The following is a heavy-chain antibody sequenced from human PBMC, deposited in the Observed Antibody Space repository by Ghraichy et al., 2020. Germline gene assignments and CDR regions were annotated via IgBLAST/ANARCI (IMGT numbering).Heavy chain of an antibody. CDR2: INSDGSST. CDR1: GFTFSSYW. Sequence: GGSLRLSCAASGFTFSSYWMHWVRQAPGKGLVWVSRINSDGSSTSYADSVKGRFTISRDNAKNTLYLQMNSLRAEDTAVYYCARVSGIAAAGPFDYWGQGTLVTVSS. D-gene: IGHD6-13*01. J-gene: IGHJ4*02. V-gene: IGHV3-74*01. CDR3: ARVSGIAAAGPFDY.